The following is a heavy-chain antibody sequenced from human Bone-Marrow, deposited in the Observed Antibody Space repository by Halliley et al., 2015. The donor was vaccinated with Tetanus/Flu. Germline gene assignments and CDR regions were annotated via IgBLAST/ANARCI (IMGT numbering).Heavy chain of an antibody. CDR2: ISGSGGST. V-gene: IGHV3-23*01. J-gene: IGHJ4*02. D-gene: IGHD6-19*01. CDR3: AKGRYTSGRDYFDY. Sequence: SSISGSGGSTPYADSVKGRFPISRDNSKNTVYLQMDSLRVEDTAVYYCAKGRYTSGRDYFDYWGRGTLATVSS.